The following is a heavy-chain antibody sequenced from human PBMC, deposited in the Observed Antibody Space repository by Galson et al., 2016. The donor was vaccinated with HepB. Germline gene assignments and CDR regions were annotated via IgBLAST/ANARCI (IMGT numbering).Heavy chain of an antibody. CDR1: GYIFTRFG. CDR2: MNIYKNNT. CDR3: ARAIASMTVFGLVRNWFDT. J-gene: IGHJ5*02. Sequence: SVKVSCKASGYIFTRFGITWVRQAPGQGLEWMGWMNIYKNNTHYAQRFQDRLKMTTDTSTNTAYMELRNLRSDDTAVYYCARAIASMTVFGLVRNWFDTWGPGTLVTVSS. V-gene: IGHV1-18*01. D-gene: IGHD3-3*01.